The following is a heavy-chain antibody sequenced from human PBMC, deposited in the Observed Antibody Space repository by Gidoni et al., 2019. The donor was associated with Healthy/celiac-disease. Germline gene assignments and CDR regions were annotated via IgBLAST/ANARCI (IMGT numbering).Heavy chain of an antibody. CDR3: ARDDSYGSYYYYYYGMDV. J-gene: IGHJ6*02. D-gene: IGHD5-18*01. V-gene: IGHV3-11*06. Sequence: GRFTISRDNAKNSLYLQMNSLRAEDTAVYYCARDDSYGSYYYYYYGMDVWGQGTTVTVSS.